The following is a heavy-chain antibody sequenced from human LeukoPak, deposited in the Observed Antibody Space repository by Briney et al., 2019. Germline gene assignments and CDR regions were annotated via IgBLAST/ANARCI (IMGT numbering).Heavy chain of an antibody. CDR3: ARPLLSSGYDYLDY. CDR2: ISYDGSNK. CDR1: GFTFSSYA. Sequence: GGSLRLSCAASGFTFSSYAMHWVRQAPGKGLEWVAVISYDGSNKYYADSVKGRFAISRDNSKNTLYLQMNSLRAEDTAVYYCARPLLSSGYDYLDYWGQGTLVTVSS. J-gene: IGHJ4*02. V-gene: IGHV3-30*09. D-gene: IGHD3-22*01.